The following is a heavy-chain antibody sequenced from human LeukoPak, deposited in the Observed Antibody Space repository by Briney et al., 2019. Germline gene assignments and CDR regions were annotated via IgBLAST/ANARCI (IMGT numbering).Heavy chain of an antibody. D-gene: IGHD1-1*01. CDR2: MRGSGGNI. CDR3: ATDWKCDY. J-gene: IGHJ4*02. CDR1: GFTFNNYA. V-gene: IGHV3-23*01. Sequence: GGSLRLSCAASGFTFNNYAMTWVRQAPGKGLEWVSAMRGSGGNIHYADSVKGRFIISRDNSKNTLYLQMNSLRAEHTAIYYCATDWKCDYWGQGTLVTVSS.